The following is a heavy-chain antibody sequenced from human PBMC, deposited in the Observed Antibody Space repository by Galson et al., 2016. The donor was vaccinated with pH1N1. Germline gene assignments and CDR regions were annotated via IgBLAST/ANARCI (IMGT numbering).Heavy chain of an antibody. CDR1: GYSFTSQW. CDR2: VNPGGSTI. CDR3: ARQNDYGDYRGDAFDI. V-gene: IGHV5-51*01. Sequence: QSGAEVKKPGESLKISCKASGYSFTSQWIAWVRQVPGKGLEWVGVVNPGGSTIRYSPPFQGQVTISSDKSINIVYLQWSSLKASDTAIYYCARQNDYGDYRGDAFDIWGQGTMVIVSS. J-gene: IGHJ3*02. D-gene: IGHD4-17*01.